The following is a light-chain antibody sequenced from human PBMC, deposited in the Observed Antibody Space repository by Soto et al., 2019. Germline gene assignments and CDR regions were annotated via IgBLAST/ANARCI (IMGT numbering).Light chain of an antibody. CDR3: QQYGTSPPWT. CDR2: GAS. Sequence: EIVLTQSPGTLSLSPGEGATLSCRASQSVASTYLAWYQQKPGQAPRLLIYGASIRATGIPDRFSGSGSGTDFTLTINRLEPEDFAVYYCQQYGTSPPWTFGQGTKVEIK. CDR1: QSVASTY. J-gene: IGKJ1*01. V-gene: IGKV3-20*01.